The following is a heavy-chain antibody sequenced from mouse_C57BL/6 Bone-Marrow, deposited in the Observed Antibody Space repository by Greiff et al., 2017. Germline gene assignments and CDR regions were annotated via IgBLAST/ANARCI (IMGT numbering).Heavy chain of an antibody. CDR2: IDPEDGET. Sequence: VQPQQSGAELVKPGASVKLSCTASGFNIKDYYMHWVKQRTEQGLEWIGRIDPEDGETKYAPKFQGKATITADTSANTAYLQLSGLTSEYTAVYYRLYDGFAYWGQGTLVTVSA. J-gene: IGHJ3*01. V-gene: IGHV14-2*01. CDR1: GFNIKDYY. D-gene: IGHD2-12*01. CDR3: LYDGFAY.